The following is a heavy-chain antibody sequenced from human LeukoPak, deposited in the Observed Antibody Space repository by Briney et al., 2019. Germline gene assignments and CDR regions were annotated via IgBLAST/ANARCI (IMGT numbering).Heavy chain of an antibody. CDR1: GFTFSSYG. CDR2: ISYDGSNK. CDR3: AKDIVDTNSGAFDI. D-gene: IGHD1-26*01. J-gene: IGHJ3*02. Sequence: GGSLRLSCAASGFTFSSYGMHWVRQAPGEGLGRVAVISYDGSNKYYADSVKGRFTISRDNSKNTLYLQMNSLRAEDTAVYYCAKDIVDTNSGAFDIWGQGTMVTVSS. V-gene: IGHV3-30*18.